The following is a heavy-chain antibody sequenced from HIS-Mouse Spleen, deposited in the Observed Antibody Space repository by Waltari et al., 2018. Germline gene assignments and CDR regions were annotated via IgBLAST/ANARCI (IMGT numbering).Heavy chain of an antibody. J-gene: IGHJ2*01. CDR2: IYYSGST. CDR3: AREIPYSSSWYDWYFDL. CDR1: GGPISSSSYY. V-gene: IGHV4-39*07. D-gene: IGHD6-13*01. Sequence: QLQLQESGPGLVKPSETLSLTCTASGGPISSSSYYWGWIRPPPGKGLEWIGSIYYSGSTYYNPSLKSRVTISVDTSKNQFSLKLSSVTAADTAVYYCAREIPYSSSWYDWYFDLWGRGTLVTVSS.